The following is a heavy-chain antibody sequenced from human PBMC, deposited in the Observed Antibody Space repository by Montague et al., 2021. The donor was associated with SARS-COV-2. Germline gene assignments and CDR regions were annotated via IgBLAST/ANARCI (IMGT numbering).Heavy chain of an antibody. V-gene: IGHV4-34*12. D-gene: IGHD5-12*01. CDR1: GGTFSGYY. CDR2: IFHSGYT. J-gene: IGHJ5*02. Sequence: SETLSLTCTVYGGTFSGYYWNWIRQPPGKGLEWIGEIFHSGYTKYNPSLKSRVTLSVDTPGNQFSLRLSSVTASDTATYFCARPSVSVGGSFFRSYVDPWGQGAQVIVSS. CDR3: ARPSVSVGGSFFRSYVDP.